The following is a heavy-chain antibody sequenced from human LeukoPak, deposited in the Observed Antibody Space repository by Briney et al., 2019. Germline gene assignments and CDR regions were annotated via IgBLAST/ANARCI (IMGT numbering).Heavy chain of an antibody. CDR3: AKQEDVIPAATRARGAFHI. CDR1: GFTFSSYA. V-gene: IGHV3-23*01. Sequence: PGGSLRLSCAASGFTFSSYAMSWVRQAPGKGLEWVSAISGSGGSTYYADSVKGRFTISRDNSKNTLYLQMNSLRAEDTAVYYCAKQEDVIPAATRARGAFHIWGQGTVVTVSS. J-gene: IGHJ3*02. CDR2: ISGSGGST. D-gene: IGHD2-2*01.